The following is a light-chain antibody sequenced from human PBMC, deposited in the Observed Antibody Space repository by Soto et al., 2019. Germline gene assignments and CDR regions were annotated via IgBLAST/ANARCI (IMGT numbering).Light chain of an antibody. CDR1: QSISSW. Sequence: DIQMTQSPPTLSASVGDRVTITCRASQSISSWLAWYQQKPGKAPKLLIYKASSLQRGVPSRFSGRGSGTAFTLTISSLQPDDFATYYCQQDNSYSLTFGQGTKVDIK. CDR3: QQDNSYSLT. J-gene: IGKJ1*01. V-gene: IGKV1-5*03. CDR2: KAS.